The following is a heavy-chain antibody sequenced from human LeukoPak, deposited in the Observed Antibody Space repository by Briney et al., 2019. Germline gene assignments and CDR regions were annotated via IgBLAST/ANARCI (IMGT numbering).Heavy chain of an antibody. Sequence: SETLPLTCSVSGGSISSYYWSWIRQPPGKGLEWIGYIYYSGSTNYNPSLKSRVTISVDTSKNQFSLKLSSVTAADTAVYYCARLPTTSAWFDPWGQGTLVTVSS. CDR2: IYYSGST. V-gene: IGHV4-59*01. D-gene: IGHD1-1*01. CDR1: GGSISSYY. J-gene: IGHJ5*02. CDR3: ARLPTTSAWFDP.